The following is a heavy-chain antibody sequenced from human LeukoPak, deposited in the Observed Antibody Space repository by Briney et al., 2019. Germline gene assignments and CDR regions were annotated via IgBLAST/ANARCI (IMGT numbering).Heavy chain of an antibody. CDR2: INPTSGDT. J-gene: IGHJ4*02. V-gene: IGHV1-2*02. Sequence: GASVKVSCKASGYTFTDYYMHWVRQAPGQGLEWMGLINPTSGDTNSAQKFQGGVTMTRDTSISTAYMELGRLRSDDTAVYYCAREENYCSGSTCPFDYWGQGTLVTVSS. CDR3: AREENYCSGSTCPFDY. D-gene: IGHD2-2*01. CDR1: GYTFTDYY.